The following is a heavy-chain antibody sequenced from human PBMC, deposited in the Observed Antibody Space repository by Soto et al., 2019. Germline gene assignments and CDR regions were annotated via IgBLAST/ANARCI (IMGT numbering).Heavy chain of an antibody. CDR3: ARGEIGYGGTWPPDY. J-gene: IGHJ4*02. D-gene: IGHD2-15*01. Sequence: QVQLVQSGGEVKKPGASVKVSCKTSGYTFTSYGITWVRQAPGQGLEWMGWISGRHGNTNYAEKVQGRVTMTTDTATSTAYMELRSLTSDGTAVYYCARGEIGYGGTWPPDYWGQGTLVTVSS. V-gene: IGHV1-18*01. CDR2: ISGRHGNT. CDR1: GYTFTSYG.